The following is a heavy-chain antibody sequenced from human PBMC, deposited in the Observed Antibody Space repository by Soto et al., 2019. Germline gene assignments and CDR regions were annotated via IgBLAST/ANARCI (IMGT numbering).Heavy chain of an antibody. Sequence: QVQLQESGPGLVKPSETLSLSCSVSGGSFSSSHFFWGWIRQPPGKGLEWIASFYSSGSTYYNPSLRSRLTVSVDTSKSQFSLKLSSATAADTAVYYCARLHDFWSGYEVSGFYWGRRTLVSVSS. D-gene: IGHD3-3*01. CDR1: GGSFSSSHFF. J-gene: IGHJ1*01. CDR3: ARLHDFWSGYEVSGFY. V-gene: IGHV4-39*01. CDR2: FYSSGST.